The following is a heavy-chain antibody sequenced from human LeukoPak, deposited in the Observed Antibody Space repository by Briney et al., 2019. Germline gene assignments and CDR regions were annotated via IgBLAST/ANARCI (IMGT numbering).Heavy chain of an antibody. CDR3: ARVHRYCSGGSCYLFDY. Sequence: SGTLSLTCTVSGGSISTYYWSWIRQPPGKGLEWIGYIYYSGSTKYNPSLKSRVTISVDTSKNQFSLKLSSVTAADTAVYYCARVHRYCSGGSCYLFDYWGQGTLVTVSS. CDR2: IYYSGST. CDR1: GGSISTYY. V-gene: IGHV4-59*01. J-gene: IGHJ4*02. D-gene: IGHD2-15*01.